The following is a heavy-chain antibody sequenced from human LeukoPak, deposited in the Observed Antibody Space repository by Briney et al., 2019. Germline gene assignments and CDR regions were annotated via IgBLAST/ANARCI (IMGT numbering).Heavy chain of an antibody. V-gene: IGHV1-18*01. Sequence: ASVKVSCKASGYTFTSYGISWVRQAPGQGLEWMGWISAYRGDTNYAQKLQGSANMTKDRSLRTAYMEVRSLSSDATAVYYCGSGPKAGGPHHDMDVWGRGTTVTVSS. D-gene: IGHD4-23*01. CDR1: GYTFTSYG. CDR2: ISAYRGDT. J-gene: IGHJ6*02. CDR3: GSGPKAGGPHHDMDV.